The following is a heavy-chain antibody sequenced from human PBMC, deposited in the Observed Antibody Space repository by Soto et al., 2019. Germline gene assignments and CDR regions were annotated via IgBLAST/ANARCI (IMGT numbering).Heavy chain of an antibody. D-gene: IGHD2-2*01. CDR3: ARGYCSSTSCYEFDY. J-gene: IGHJ4*02. CDR1: GGSFSGYY. CDR2: INHSGST. Sequence: ASETLSLTCAVYGGSFSGYYWSWIRQPPGKGLEWIGDINHSGSTNYNPSLKSRVTISVDTSKKQFSLKLSSVTAADTAMYYCARGYCSSTSCYEFDYWGQGTLVTVSS. V-gene: IGHV4-34*01.